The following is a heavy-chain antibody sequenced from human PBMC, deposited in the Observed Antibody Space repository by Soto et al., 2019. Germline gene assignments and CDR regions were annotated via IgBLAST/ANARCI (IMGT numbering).Heavy chain of an antibody. V-gene: IGHV3-21*01. Sequence: EVQLVESGGGLVKPGGSLRLSCAASGFTFSSYSMNWVRQAPGKGLEWVSSISSSSSYIYYADSVKGRFTISRDNAKNSLXXXXXXLRAXDXXXXXXXXXXXXXSSGYPPLDYWGQGTLVTVSS. CDR3: XXXXXXXSSGYPPLDY. CDR1: GFTFSSYS. CDR2: ISSSSSYI. D-gene: IGHD3-22*01. J-gene: IGHJ4*02.